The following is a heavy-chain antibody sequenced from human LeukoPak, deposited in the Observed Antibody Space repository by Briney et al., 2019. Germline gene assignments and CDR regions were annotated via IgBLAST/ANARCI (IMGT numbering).Heavy chain of an antibody. D-gene: IGHD3-22*01. J-gene: IGHJ4*02. V-gene: IGHV4-30-4*01. CDR3: ARENLDDSSGSYQYSFDY. Sequence: SETLSLTCTVSGGSISSADYYWSWIRQPPGKGLEWIGYIYYSGSAYYNSSLKSRLTISIDTSKNQFSLKLSSVTAADTAVYYCARENLDDSSGSYQYSFDYWGQGTLVTVSS. CDR1: GGSISSADYY. CDR2: IYYSGSA.